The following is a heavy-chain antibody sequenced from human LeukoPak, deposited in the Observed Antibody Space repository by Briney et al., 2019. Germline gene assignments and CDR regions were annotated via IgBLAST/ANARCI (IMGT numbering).Heavy chain of an antibody. J-gene: IGHJ6*02. D-gene: IGHD3-3*01. CDR1: GGSISSYY. CDR3: ARGNLRFLEWLSPKADYYGMDV. CDR2: IYTSGST. V-gene: IGHV4-4*07. Sequence: SETLSLTCTGSGGSISSYYWSWIRQPAGKGLEWIGRIYTSGSTNYNPSLKSRVTMSVDTSKNQFSLKLSSVTAADTAVYYCARGNLRFLEWLSPKADYYGMDVWGQGTTVTVSS.